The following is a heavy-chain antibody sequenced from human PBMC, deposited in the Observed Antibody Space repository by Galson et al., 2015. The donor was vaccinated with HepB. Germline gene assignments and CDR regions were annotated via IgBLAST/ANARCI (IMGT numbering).Heavy chain of an antibody. CDR2: NNAGNGNT. Sequence: SVKVSCKASGYTFTSYAMHWVRQAPGQRLEWMGWNNAGNGNTKYSQKFQGRVTITRDTSASTAYMELSSLRSEDTAVYYGARGGPYSSGWSNWFDPWGQGTLVTVSS. D-gene: IGHD6-19*01. V-gene: IGHV1-3*01. CDR3: ARGGPYSSGWSNWFDP. J-gene: IGHJ5*02. CDR1: GYTFTSYA.